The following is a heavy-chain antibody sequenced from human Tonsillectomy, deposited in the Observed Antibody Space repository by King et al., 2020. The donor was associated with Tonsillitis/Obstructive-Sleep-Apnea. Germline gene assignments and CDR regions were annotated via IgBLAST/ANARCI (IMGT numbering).Heavy chain of an antibody. J-gene: IGHJ2*01. CDR3: ARLGYYDIPEGYFDL. V-gene: IGHV5-51*01. CDR1: GYSFTSYW. CDR2: IYPGDSDT. Sequence: QLVQSGAEVKKPGESLKISCKGSGYSFTSYWIGWVRQMPGKGLEWMGIIYPGDSDTRYSPSFQGQVTISADKSFSTAYLQWSSLQASDTAMYYCARLGYYDIPEGYFDLWGRGTLVTVSS. D-gene: IGHD3-9*01.